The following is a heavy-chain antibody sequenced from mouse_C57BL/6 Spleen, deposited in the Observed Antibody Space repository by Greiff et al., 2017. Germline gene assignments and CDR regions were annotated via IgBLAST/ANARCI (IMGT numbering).Heavy chain of an antibody. D-gene: IGHD3-2*02. J-gene: IGHJ4*01. CDR3: ARSQLRLQAYAMEY. CDR1: GYTFTSYW. Sequence: QVQLQQPGAELVRPGSSVKLSCKASGYTFTSYWMDWVKQRPGQGLEWIGNIYPSDSDTHYNQKFKDKATLTVDKSSSTAYMQLSSLTSEDSAVYYGARSQLRLQAYAMEYWGQGTSVTVSS. V-gene: IGHV1-61*01. CDR2: IYPSDSDT.